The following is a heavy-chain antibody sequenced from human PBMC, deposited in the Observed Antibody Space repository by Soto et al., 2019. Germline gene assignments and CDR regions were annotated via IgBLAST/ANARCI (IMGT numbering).Heavy chain of an antibody. Sequence: GGSLRLSCAASGFPLSNYAMSWVRQAPGKGLEWVSTISGSGSSTYYADSVKGRFTISRDNSKNTLYLQMNSLRAEDTAVYYCAKGRGTRPHNYYFDYWGQGTLVTVSS. D-gene: IGHD6-6*01. CDR2: ISGSGSST. V-gene: IGHV3-23*01. CDR3: AKGRGTRPHNYYFDY. CDR1: GFPLSNYA. J-gene: IGHJ4*02.